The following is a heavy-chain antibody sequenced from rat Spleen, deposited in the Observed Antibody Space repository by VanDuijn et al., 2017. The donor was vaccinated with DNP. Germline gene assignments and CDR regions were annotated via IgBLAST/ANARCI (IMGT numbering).Heavy chain of an antibody. Sequence: EVQLQESGPGLVKPSQSLSLTCSVTGYSISSNYWGWIRKFPGSKMEWMGYISYSGGTRYNPSLKSRISITRKTSKNQFFLQLDSVTTEDTATYYCARGHFYDDYSIGWGQGVMVTVSS. CDR3: ARGHFYDDYSIG. CDR1: GYSISSNY. V-gene: IGHV3-1*01. D-gene: IGHD1-12*03. J-gene: IGHJ2*01. CDR2: ISYSGGT.